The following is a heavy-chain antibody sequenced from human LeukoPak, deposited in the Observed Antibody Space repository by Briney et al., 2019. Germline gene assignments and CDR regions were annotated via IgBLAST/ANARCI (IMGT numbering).Heavy chain of an antibody. CDR1: GFTFSSYA. V-gene: IGHV3-23*01. D-gene: IGHD1-20*01. CDR3: ARYPNSGAWYFDL. CDR2: ISGSGGST. Sequence: GGSLRLSCAASGFTFSSYAMSWVRQAPGKGLEWVSAISGSGGSTYYADSVKGRFTISRDNVKNTLDLQMNSLRVEDSAVYYCARYPNSGAWYFDLWGRGTLVTVSS. J-gene: IGHJ2*01.